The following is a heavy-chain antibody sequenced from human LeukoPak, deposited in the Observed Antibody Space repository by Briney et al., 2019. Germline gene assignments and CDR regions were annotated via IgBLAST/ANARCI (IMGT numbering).Heavy chain of an antibody. J-gene: IGHJ6*02. CDR3: ARGTRWLQSYCYYGMDV. CDR1: GGSFSGYY. D-gene: IGHD5-24*01. CDR2: INHSGST. V-gene: IGHV4-34*01. Sequence: SETLSLTCAVYGGSFSGYYWSWIRQPPGKGLEWIGEINHSGSTNYNPSLKSRVTISVDTSKNQFSLKLSSVTAADTAVYYCARGTRWLQSYCYYGMDVWGQGTTVTVSS.